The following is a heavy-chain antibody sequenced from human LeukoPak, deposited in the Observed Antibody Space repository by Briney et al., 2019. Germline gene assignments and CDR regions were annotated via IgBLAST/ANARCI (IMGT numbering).Heavy chain of an antibody. V-gene: IGHV4-4*07. D-gene: IGHD6-19*01. Sequence: SETLSLTCTVPGGSISSYYWSWIRQPAGKGLEWIGRIYTIGSTNYNPSLKSRVTMSVDTSKNQFSLKLSSVTAADTAVYYCARDGDSSGENWFDPWGQGTLVTVSS. CDR1: GGSISSYY. J-gene: IGHJ5*02. CDR3: ARDGDSSGENWFDP. CDR2: IYTIGST.